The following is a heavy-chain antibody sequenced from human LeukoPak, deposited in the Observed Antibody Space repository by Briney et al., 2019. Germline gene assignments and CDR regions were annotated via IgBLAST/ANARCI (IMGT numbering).Heavy chain of an antibody. CDR1: GGSISSYY. J-gene: IGHJ5*02. D-gene: IGHD2-8*01. CDR3: AREGAPIVLMVYDVVGWFDP. V-gene: IGHV4-4*07. CDR2: IYTSGST. Sequence: SGTLSLTCTVSGGSISSYYWSWIRQPAGKGLEWIGRIYTSGSTNYNPSLKSRVTMSVDTSKNQFSLKLSSVTAADTAVYYCAREGAPIVLMVYDVVGWFDPWGQGTLVTVSS.